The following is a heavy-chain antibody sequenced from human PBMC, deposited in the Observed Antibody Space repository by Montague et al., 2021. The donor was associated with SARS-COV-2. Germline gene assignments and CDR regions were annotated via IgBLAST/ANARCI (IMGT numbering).Heavy chain of an antibody. Sequence: SETLSLTCTVSSGSISSYYWTWIRQPPGKGLESIGYIYHNGSTKYNPSLKSRVTISVDTSKNQFSLKLSSASVADTAVYYCARGGGNSADYYNYTMDVWGQGTTVTVFS. J-gene: IGHJ6*02. CDR3: ARGGGNSADYYNYTMDV. D-gene: IGHD4-23*01. CDR1: SGSISSYY. CDR2: IYHNGST. V-gene: IGHV4-59*01.